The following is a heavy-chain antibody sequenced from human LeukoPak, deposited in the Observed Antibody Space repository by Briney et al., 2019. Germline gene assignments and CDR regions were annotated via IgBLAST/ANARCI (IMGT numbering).Heavy chain of an antibody. CDR3: ARASLGYCSGGSCYHIDY. CDR2: IKEDGSEK. CDR1: GFTFSRYW. V-gene: IGHV3-7*01. J-gene: IGHJ4*02. D-gene: IGHD2-15*01. Sequence: GGSLRLPCAASGFTFSRYWMSWVRQAPGKGLEWVANIKEDGSEKYYVDSVKGQFTISRDNAKNSLYLQMNSLRAEDTAVYYCARASLGYCSGGSCYHIDYWGQGTLVTVSS.